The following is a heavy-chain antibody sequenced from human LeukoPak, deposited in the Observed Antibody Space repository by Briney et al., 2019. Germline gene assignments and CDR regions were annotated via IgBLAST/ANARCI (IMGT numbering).Heavy chain of an antibody. CDR1: GGSLSTHH. J-gene: IGHJ4*02. D-gene: IGHD3-22*01. Sequence: PSETLSLTCVVSGGSLSTHHWSWIRQSPGRGLEWIGYISDSGSTNYNPSLKSRVTISVDTSKDQFSLMLSSVTAADTAVYYCARGYDSSAYYPFNYWGQGTLVTVSS. CDR2: ISDSGST. CDR3: ARGYDSSAYYPFNY. V-gene: IGHV4-59*11.